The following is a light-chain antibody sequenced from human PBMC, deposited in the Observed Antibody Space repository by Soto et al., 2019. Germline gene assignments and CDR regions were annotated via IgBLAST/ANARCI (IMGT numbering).Light chain of an antibody. CDR1: QSVSSSY. CDR2: GAS. CDR3: QQYGSSPRT. J-gene: IGKJ2*01. Sequence: EIVLTQSPGTLSLSPGERATLSCRASQSVSSSYLAWYQQKPGQAPRLLIYGASSRATGIPDRFSGSGSGTDFTLTISRLESEDVAVSYCQQYGSSPRTFGQGTKLEIK. V-gene: IGKV3-20*01.